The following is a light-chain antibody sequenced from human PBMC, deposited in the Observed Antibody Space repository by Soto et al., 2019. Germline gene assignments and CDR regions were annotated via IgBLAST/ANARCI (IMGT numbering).Light chain of an antibody. CDR3: SSCTSSSISDV. J-gene: IGLJ1*01. Sequence: QSALTQPASLSGSPGQSITISCTGTSSDVGGYNYVSWYQQHPGKAPKLMIYDVSNRPSGVSNRFSGSKSGNTASLTISGLQAEDEADYYCSSCTSSSISDVFGTGTKVTVL. V-gene: IGLV2-14*01. CDR2: DVS. CDR1: SSDVGGYNY.